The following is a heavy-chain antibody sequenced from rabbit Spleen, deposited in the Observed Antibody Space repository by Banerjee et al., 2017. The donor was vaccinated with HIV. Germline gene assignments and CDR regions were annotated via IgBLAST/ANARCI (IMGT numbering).Heavy chain of an antibody. D-gene: IGHD2-1*01. CDR3: ARDLVGVIGWNFYL. V-gene: IGHV1S45*01. CDR2: INAATGKP. Sequence: QEQLEESGGGLVKPEGSLTLTCKASGVSFSSSSYMCWVRQAPGKGLEWIACINAATGKPVYATWANGRFSISRTSSTTVTLHMTSLTAADRATYFCARDLVGVIGWNFYLWGQGTLVTVS. J-gene: IGHJ4*01. CDR1: GVSFSSSSY.